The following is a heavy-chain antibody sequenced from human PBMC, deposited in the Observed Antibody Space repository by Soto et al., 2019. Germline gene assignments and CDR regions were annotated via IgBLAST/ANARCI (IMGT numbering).Heavy chain of an antibody. CDR1: AYTFTSYD. J-gene: IGHJ4*02. D-gene: IGHD7-27*01. V-gene: IGHV1-8*01. Sequence: QVQLVQSGAEVKKPGASVKVSCKAAAYTFTSYDINWVRQATGQDFEWMGWMNPNTGNTAYAQKFQGRVTMTRDTSKSTAFMELSSLTSEDTAVYYCARGPRNWGVGYWGQGTLVTVSS. CDR3: ARGPRNWGVGY. CDR2: MNPNTGNT.